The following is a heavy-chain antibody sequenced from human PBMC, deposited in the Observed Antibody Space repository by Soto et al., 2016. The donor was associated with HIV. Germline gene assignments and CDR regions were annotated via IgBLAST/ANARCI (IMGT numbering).Heavy chain of an antibody. D-gene: IGHD2-2*01. J-gene: IGHJ4*02. CDR1: GSSISSSSYY. CDR3: AKXGPSPTSEYYQQPYAYFDY. V-gene: IGHV4-39*01. CDR2: VFHSGST. Sequence: QVQLQESGPGLVKPSETLSLTCIVSGSSISSSSYYWGWIRQSPGKGLEWIGSVFHSGSTYYNPSLKSRVTISVDSSKNQFSLKLTSVTAADTALYYCAKXGPSPTSEYYQQPYAYFDYVGPG.